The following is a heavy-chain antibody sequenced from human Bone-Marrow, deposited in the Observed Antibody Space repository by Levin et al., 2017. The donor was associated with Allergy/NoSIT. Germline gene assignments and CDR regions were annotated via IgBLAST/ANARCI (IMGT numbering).Heavy chain of an antibody. J-gene: IGHJ6*03. CDR1: GSTFTTYA. CDR2: INVRSGNT. D-gene: IGHD3-10*01. CDR3: ARGRIEYSFGSGHRSAGDYYYYYMDV. Sequence: GASVKVSCQTFGSTFTTYAIHWVRQAPGQRFEWMGWINVRSGNTKYSQKFQGRVSFSTDTSASTTYLEMTSLKSEDTAVYYCARGRIEYSFGSGHRSAGDYYYYYMDVWGRGTTVTVS. V-gene: IGHV1-3*01.